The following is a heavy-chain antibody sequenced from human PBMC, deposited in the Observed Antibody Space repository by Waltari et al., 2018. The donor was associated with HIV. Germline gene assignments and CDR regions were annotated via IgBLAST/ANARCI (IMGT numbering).Heavy chain of an antibody. CDR1: GFSLSRYW. D-gene: IGHD3-3*01. CDR3: TRDTDNWSGLGGFDP. J-gene: IGHJ5*02. Sequence: DVQLVESGGRFVEPGGSLRLSCAASGFSLSRYWMHWVRQTPGKGPSGLSGGSGEATSATYAGSVKGRFIISRDNADNTLYLQMNNLRAEDTAIYYCTRDTDNWSGLGGFDPWGQGTLVIVSS. CDR2: GSGEATSA. V-gene: IGHV3-74*03.